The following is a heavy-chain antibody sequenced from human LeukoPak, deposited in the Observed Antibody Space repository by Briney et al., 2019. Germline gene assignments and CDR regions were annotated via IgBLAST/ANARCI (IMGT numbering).Heavy chain of an antibody. CDR3: AREPLPAAILDWFDP. CDR2: INHSGST. J-gene: IGHJ5*02. Sequence: PSETLSLTCAVYGGSFSGYYWSWIRQPPGKGLEWIGEINHSGSTNYNPSLKSRVTISVDTSKNQFSLRLSSVTAADTAVYYCAREPLPAAILDWFDPWGQGTLVTVSS. D-gene: IGHD2-2*02. CDR1: GGSFSGYY. V-gene: IGHV4-34*01.